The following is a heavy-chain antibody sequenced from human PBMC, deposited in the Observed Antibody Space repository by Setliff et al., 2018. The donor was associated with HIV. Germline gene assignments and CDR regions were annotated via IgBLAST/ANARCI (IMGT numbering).Heavy chain of an antibody. D-gene: IGHD3-9*01. V-gene: IGHV4-34*01. J-gene: IGHJ3*02. CDR2: IYQSGSS. CDR3: ARRWGDILTGPDTFDI. Sequence: PSETLSLTCAVYGGSFSDHYWTWIRQPPGKGLEWIGNIYQSGSSYSNPSLKSRVTISIDASKNQFSLKLSSVTAADTAVYYCARRWGDILTGPDTFDIWGQGTMVTVSS. CDR1: GGSFSDHY.